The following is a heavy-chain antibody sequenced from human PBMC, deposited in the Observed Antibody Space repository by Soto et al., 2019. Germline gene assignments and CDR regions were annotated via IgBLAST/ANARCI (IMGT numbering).Heavy chain of an antibody. CDR1: GFTFGNYG. D-gene: IGHD6-19*01. Sequence: PGVSLRLSCAGSGFTFGNYGMNWVRQAPGKGLEWVAFISSSSAYTYIAVSVKGRFTISRDKAKDSVYLQMNSMRAEDTAMYYCARSRAHWLAIDSWAQGTLVTVSS. CDR2: ISSSSAYT. V-gene: IGHV3-21*01. J-gene: IGHJ4*02. CDR3: ARSRAHWLAIDS.